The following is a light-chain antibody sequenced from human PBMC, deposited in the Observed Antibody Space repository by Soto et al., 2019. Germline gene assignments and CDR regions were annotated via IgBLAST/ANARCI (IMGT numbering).Light chain of an antibody. J-gene: IGLJ2*01. CDR2: DVS. V-gene: IGLV2-14*01. CDR1: SSDVGGYNS. CDR3: SSYTSSSLLV. Sequence: QSVLTQPASVSGSPGQSITISCTGTSSDVGGYNSVSWYQQHPGKAPKLMIYDVSHRPSGVSDRFSGSKSGNTAALTISGLQAEDEADYYCSSYTSSSLLVFGGGTKVTVL.